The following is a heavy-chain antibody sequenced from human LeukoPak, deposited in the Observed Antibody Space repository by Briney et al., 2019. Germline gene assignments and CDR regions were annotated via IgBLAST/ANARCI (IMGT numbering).Heavy chain of an antibody. J-gene: IGHJ4*02. CDR1: GFPFSDCH. CDR2: IISTGVI. Sequence: PGGSLRLSCAASGFPFSDCHMNWVRQTPGKGLEWVSYIISTGVIYYADSVRGRFSISRDNAMNSVYMQMNSLRAEDTALYYCARDLNWGFDYWGRGTLVTVSS. V-gene: IGHV3-69-1*01. CDR3: ARDLNWGFDY. D-gene: IGHD7-27*01.